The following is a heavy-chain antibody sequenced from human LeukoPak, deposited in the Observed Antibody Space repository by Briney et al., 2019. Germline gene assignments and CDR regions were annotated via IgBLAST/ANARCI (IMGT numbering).Heavy chain of an antibody. D-gene: IGHD6-6*01. CDR3: ARDRVLGFQH. V-gene: IGHV3-21*01. CDR1: GFTFSSYS. Sequence: GGSLRLSCAASGFTFSSYSMNWVRQAPGKGLEWVSSINSSSSYIYYADSVKGRFTISRDNAKNSLYLQMNSLRAEDTAVYYCARDRVLGFQHWGQGTLVTVSS. J-gene: IGHJ1*01. CDR2: INSSSSYI.